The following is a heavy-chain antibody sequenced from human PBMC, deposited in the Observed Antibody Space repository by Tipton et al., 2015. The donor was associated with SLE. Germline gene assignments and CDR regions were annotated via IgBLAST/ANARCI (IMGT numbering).Heavy chain of an antibody. D-gene: IGHD3-16*01. J-gene: IGHJ2*01. V-gene: IGHV4-59*12. CDR2: LSYSGST. Sequence: TLSLTCTVSGGSLSSYYWSWIRQSPEKGLEWIGYLSYSGSTNYNPSLESRVTISVDTSKNQFSLKLSSVTAADTAVYYCARDGVRKGWWFFDLWGRGTLVTVSS. CDR3: ARDGVRKGWWFFDL. CDR1: GGSLSSYY.